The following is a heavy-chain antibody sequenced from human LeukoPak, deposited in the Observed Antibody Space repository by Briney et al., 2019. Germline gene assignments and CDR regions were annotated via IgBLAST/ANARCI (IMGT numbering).Heavy chain of an antibody. CDR2: MNPNSGNT. D-gene: IGHD4-17*01. CDR1: GYTFTSYD. V-gene: IGHV1-8*01. CDR3: ARGPTVTTFRGMDV. J-gene: IGHJ6*02. Sequence: ASVKVSYKASGYTFTSYDINWVRQATGQGLEWMGWMNPNSGNTGYAQKFQGRVTMTRNTSISTAYMELSSLRSEDTAVYYCARGPTVTTFRGMDVWGQGTTVTVSS.